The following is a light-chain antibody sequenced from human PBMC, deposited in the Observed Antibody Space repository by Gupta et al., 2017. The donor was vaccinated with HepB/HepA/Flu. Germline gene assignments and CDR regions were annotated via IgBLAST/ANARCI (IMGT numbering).Light chain of an antibody. CDR3: CSYAGSSTWV. CDR1: SSDVGSYNL. V-gene: IGLV2-23*02. Sequence: SCTGTSSDVGSYNLVSWYQQHPDKAPKLMIYEVSKRPSGVSNRFSGSKSGNTASLTISGLQAEDEADYYCCSYAGSSTWVFGGGTKLTVL. CDR2: EVS. J-gene: IGLJ3*02.